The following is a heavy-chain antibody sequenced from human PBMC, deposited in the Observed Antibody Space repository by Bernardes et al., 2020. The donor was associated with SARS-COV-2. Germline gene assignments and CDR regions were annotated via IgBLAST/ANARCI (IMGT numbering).Heavy chain of an antibody. V-gene: IGHV1-24*01. D-gene: IGHD5-18*01. CDR1: GYHSLSELA. J-gene: IGHJ4*02. Sequence: ASVKVSCKVSGYHSLSELAMHWVRQAPGKGLEWVGGFDPENAETIYAQKFQGRFTISRDNTKNSLYLQMNSLRAEDTAVYYCARDWGYNYGTDWGQGTLVTVSS. CDR3: ARDWGYNYGTD. CDR2: FDPENAET.